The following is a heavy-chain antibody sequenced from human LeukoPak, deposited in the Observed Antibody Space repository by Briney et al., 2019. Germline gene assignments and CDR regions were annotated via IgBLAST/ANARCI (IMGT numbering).Heavy chain of an antibody. Sequence: GGSLRLSCAASGFTFSDYYMSWSRQAPGKGLEWVTYISSSGSTIYYADSVKGRSTISRDNAKNSLYLQMNSLRAEDTAVYYCARVGWLRLNYFDYWGQGTLVTVSS. CDR1: GFTFSDYY. D-gene: IGHD5-12*01. V-gene: IGHV3-11*01. CDR3: ARVGWLRLNYFDY. J-gene: IGHJ4*02. CDR2: ISSSGSTI.